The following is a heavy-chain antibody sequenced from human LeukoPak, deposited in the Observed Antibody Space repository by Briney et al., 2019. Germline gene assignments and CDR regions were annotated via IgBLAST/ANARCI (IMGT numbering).Heavy chain of an antibody. D-gene: IGHD2-2*01. J-gene: IGHJ6*03. CDR1: GGSISSSNW. CDR2: IYHSGSI. CDR3: ARQAGGCSTTSCYYYYYYYMDV. V-gene: IGHV4-4*02. Sequence: SGTLSLTCAVSGGSISSSNWWSWVRQFPGKGLEWIGEIYHSGSINYSPSLKSRVTISVDKSKNQFSLKLSSVTAADTAVYYCARQAGGCSTTSCYYYYYYYMDVWGKGTTVTVSS.